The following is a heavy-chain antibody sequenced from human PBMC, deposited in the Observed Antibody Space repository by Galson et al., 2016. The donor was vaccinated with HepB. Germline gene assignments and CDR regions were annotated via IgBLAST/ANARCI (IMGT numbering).Heavy chain of an antibody. D-gene: IGHD1-26*01. Sequence: SLRLSCAASGFSFTTYHMDWVRQAPGKRLEYVSGISNNGGAKYHADSVKGRFTISRDNSKNTVDLHMSSLRPEDTAVYYCVRAWSGSSPDYWGQGTQVTVSS. V-gene: IGHV3-64D*09. CDR2: ISNNGGAK. CDR3: VRAWSGSSPDY. CDR1: GFSFTTYH. J-gene: IGHJ4*02.